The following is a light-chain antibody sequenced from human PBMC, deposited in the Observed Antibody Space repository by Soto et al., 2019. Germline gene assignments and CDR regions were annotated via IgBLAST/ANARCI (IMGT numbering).Light chain of an antibody. CDR2: GAS. Sequence: EIVMTQSPATLSVSPGERATLSCRASQSVRSDLAWYQQKPGQAPRLLVYGASTRATGMPARFSGSGSVTEFTLTISSLQSEDFAVYYCQQYNAWPYTFGQGTKLEIK. J-gene: IGKJ2*01. CDR1: QSVRSD. V-gene: IGKV3-15*01. CDR3: QQYNAWPYT.